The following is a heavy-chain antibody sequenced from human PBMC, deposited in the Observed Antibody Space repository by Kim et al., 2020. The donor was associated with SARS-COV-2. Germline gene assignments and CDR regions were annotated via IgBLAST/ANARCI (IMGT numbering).Heavy chain of an antibody. V-gene: IGHV1-18*01. CDR1: GYTFTSYG. CDR2: ISAYNGNT. D-gene: IGHD5-12*01. J-gene: IGHJ6*03. CDR3: ARVEDIVATRQRLYYYYYMDV. Sequence: ASVKVSCKASGYTFTSYGISWVRQAPGQGLEWMGWISAYNGNTNYAQKLQGRVTMTTDTSTSTAYMELRSLRSDDTAVYYCARVEDIVATRQRLYYYYYMDVWGKGTTVTVSS.